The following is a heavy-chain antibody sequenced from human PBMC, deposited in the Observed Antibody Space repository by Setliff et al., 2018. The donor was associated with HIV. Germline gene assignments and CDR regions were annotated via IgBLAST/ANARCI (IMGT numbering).Heavy chain of an antibody. CDR1: GFTFSSYS. D-gene: IGHD3-22*01. J-gene: IGHJ3*02. Sequence: GGSLRLSCAASGFTFSSYSMNWVRQAPGKGLEWVSYISSSSYTHYADSVKGRFTISRDNVKNSLYLQMNSLRAEDTAVYYCARAMVPDSSGYYRPPAFDIWGQGTMVTVSS. CDR3: ARAMVPDSSGYYRPPAFDI. V-gene: IGHV3-21*01. CDR2: ISSSSYT.